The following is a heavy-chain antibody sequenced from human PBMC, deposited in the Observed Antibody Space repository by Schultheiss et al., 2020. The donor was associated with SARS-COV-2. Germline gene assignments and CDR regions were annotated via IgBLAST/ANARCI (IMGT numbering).Heavy chain of an antibody. V-gene: IGHV4-59*01. CDR3: ARVAITSSFQYQFDS. D-gene: IGHD2-2*01. Sequence: SETLSLTCTVSGGSISSYYWSWIRQPPGKGLEWIGYIYYSGSTNYNPPLKSRVTISLDTPKNQFSLELASVTAADTAVYYCARVAITSSFQYQFDSWSQGTLVTVAS. CDR2: IYYSGST. CDR1: GGSISSYY. J-gene: IGHJ4*02.